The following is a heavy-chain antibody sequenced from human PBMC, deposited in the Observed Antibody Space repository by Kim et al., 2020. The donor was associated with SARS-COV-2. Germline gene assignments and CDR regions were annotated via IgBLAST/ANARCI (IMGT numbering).Heavy chain of an antibody. V-gene: IGHV4-59*02. D-gene: IGHD2-15*01. CDR2: IYYSGST. J-gene: IGHJ3*01. CDR3: ARGYCSGGRCYLVGHDAFDV. Sequence: SQTLSLTCTVSGGSVSGYYWSWIRQPPGKGLEWIGSIYYSGSTSYNTSLKSRVTISVDTSSNQFSLDLRSVTAADTAVYYCARGYCSGGRCYLVGHDAFDVWGQGTMVTVSS. CDR1: GGSVSGYY.